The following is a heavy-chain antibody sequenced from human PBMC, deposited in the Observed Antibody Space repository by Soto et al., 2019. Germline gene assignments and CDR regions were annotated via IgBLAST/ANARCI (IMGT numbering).Heavy chain of an antibody. D-gene: IGHD1-1*01. CDR1: GFTFRDYY. Sequence: GSMRLSCAASGFTFRDYYMSWIRQATGPGLEWVSYIHSSGVTIYYANSVKCRFTVARDNAKNSVYLQMNSPRAEVTAEYDYAGAVYWKEFDPWGQGTLVPGSS. V-gene: IGHV3-11*01. CDR2: IHSSGVTI. CDR3: AGAVYWKEFDP. J-gene: IGHJ5*02.